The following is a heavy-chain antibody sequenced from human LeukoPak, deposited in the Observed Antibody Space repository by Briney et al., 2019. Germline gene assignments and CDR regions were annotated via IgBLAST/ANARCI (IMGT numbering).Heavy chain of an antibody. V-gene: IGHV3-23*01. CDR3: AKGPGYDFWSGYYGYFDY. Sequence: GESLRLSCAASGFTFSSYAMSWVRQAPGKGLEWVSGISGSGGSTYYADSVKGRFTISRDSSKNTLYLQMSSLRAEDTAVYYCAKGPGYDFWSGYYGYFDYWGQGTLVTVSS. D-gene: IGHD3-3*01. CDR2: ISGSGGST. CDR1: GFTFSSYA. J-gene: IGHJ4*02.